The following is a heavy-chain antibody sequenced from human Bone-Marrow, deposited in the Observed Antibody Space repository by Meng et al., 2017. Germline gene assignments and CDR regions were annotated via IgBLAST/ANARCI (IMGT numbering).Heavy chain of an antibody. CDR2: ISSSGSTI. Sequence: GESLKISCAASGFTFSDYYMSWIRQAPGKGLEWVSYISSSGSTIYYADSVKGRFTISRDNAKNSLYLQMNSLRAEDTAVYYCARDYGGIVGATTLGDAFDIWGQGTMVTVSS. CDR3: ARDYGGIVGATTLGDAFDI. D-gene: IGHD1-26*01. CDR1: GFTFSDYY. J-gene: IGHJ3*02. V-gene: IGHV3-11*04.